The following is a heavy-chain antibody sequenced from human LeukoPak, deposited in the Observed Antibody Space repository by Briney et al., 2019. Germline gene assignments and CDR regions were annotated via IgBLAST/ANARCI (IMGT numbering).Heavy chain of an antibody. D-gene: IGHD5-18*01. CDR3: ARLYSYGTGRFDY. CDR2: IIPIFGTA. J-gene: IGHJ4*02. V-gene: IGHV1-69*13. CDR1: GGTFSSYA. Sequence: SVKVSCKASGGTFSSYAISWVRQAPGQGLEWMGGIIPIFGTANYAQKFQGRVTITADESMSTAYMELSSLRSEDTAVYYCARLYSYGTGRFDYWGQGTLVTVSS.